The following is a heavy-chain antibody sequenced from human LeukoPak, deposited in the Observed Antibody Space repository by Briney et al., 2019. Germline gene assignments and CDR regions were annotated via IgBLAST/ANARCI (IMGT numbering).Heavy chain of an antibody. V-gene: IGHV1-8*03. J-gene: IGHJ6*03. Sequence: ASVKVSCKASGGTFSSYAINWVRQATGQGLEWMGWMNPNSGNTGYAQKFQGRVTITRNTSISTAYMELSSLRSEDTAVYYCARVFAYFDLHMDVWGKGTTVTVSS. D-gene: IGHD3-9*01. CDR1: GGTFSSYA. CDR2: MNPNSGNT. CDR3: ARVFAYFDLHMDV.